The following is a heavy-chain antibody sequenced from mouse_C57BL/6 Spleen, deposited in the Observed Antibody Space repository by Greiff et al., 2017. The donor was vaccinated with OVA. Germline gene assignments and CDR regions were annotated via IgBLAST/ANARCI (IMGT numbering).Heavy chain of an antibody. V-gene: IGHV5-4*01. CDR1: GFTFSSYA. CDR2: ISDGGNYT. J-gene: IGHJ1*03. D-gene: IGHD1-1*01. CDR3: ARDSVYFKWYFDV. Sequence: EVQRVESGGGLVKPGGSLKLSCAASGFTFSSYAMSWVRQTPEKRLEWVATISDGGNYTYYPDNVKGRFTISRDNAKNNLYLQMSHLKSEDTAMYYCARDSVYFKWYFDVWGTGTTVTVSS.